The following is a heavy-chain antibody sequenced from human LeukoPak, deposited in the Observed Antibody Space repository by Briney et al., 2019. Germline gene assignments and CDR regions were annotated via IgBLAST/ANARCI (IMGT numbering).Heavy chain of an antibody. CDR1: GFTFSSYG. V-gene: IGHV3-30*18. D-gene: IGHD6-19*01. CDR2: ISYDGSNK. Sequence: GGSLRLSCAASGFTFSSYGMHWVRQAPGKGLEWVAVISYDGSNKYYADSVKGRFTISRDNSKNTLYLQMNSLRAEDTAVYYCAKGRYSSGGISRGFDYWGQGTLVTVSS. CDR3: AKGRYSSGGISRGFDY. J-gene: IGHJ4*02.